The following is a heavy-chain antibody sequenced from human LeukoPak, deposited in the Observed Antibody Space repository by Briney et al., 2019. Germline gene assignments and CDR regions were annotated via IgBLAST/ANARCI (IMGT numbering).Heavy chain of an antibody. V-gene: IGHV4-59*01. CDR3: ARDRVVAATYWYFDL. D-gene: IGHD2-15*01. CDR2: IYYSGST. Sequence: SETLSLTCTVSGGSISSYYWSWIRQPPGKGLEWIGYIYYSGSTNYNPSLKSRVTISVDTSTNQFSLKLSSVTAADTAVYYCARDRVVAATYWYFDLWGRGTLVTVSS. CDR1: GGSISSYY. J-gene: IGHJ2*01.